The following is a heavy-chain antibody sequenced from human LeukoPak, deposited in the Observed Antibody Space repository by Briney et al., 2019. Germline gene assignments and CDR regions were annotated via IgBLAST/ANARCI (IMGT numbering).Heavy chain of an antibody. D-gene: IGHD2-15*01. Sequence: GGSLRLSCAASGFTFSDYSMHWVRQAPGKGLNWVAFIRYDGNNKYYADSVKGRFTISRDNSKSMLCLEMNSLSTEDTAVYYCAKVRYCSGVNCYPDDNWGQGTLVTVSS. V-gene: IGHV3-30*02. CDR2: IRYDGNNK. CDR3: AKVRYCSGVNCYPDDN. J-gene: IGHJ4*02. CDR1: GFTFSDYS.